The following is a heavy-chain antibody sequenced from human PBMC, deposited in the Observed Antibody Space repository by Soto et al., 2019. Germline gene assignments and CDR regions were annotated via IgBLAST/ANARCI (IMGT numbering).Heavy chain of an antibody. CDR1: GFTFSSYG. Sequence: GGSLRLSCAASGFTFSSYGMHWVRQAPGKGLEWVAVISYDGSNKYYADSVKGRFTISRDNSKNTLYLQMNSLRAEDTAVYYCAKGHEAHYSSSWYLEDPYGMDVWGQGTTVTVPS. J-gene: IGHJ6*02. CDR3: AKGHEAHYSSSWYLEDPYGMDV. D-gene: IGHD6-13*01. V-gene: IGHV3-30*18. CDR2: ISYDGSNK.